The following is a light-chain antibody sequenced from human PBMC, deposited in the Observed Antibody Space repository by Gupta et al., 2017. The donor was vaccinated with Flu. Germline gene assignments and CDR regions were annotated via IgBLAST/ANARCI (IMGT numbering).Light chain of an antibody. Sequence: EPVLTQSPGTLSLSPGERATLSCRASQRVSSSDLAWYQQKPGQAPRLLIYGASSSATGIPDRFSGSWSGTDFTLTISILDPEDIAVYYCQQDGSSPQTFGQGTKLEIK. CDR2: GAS. V-gene: IGKV3-20*01. CDR1: QRVSSSD. CDR3: QQDGSSPQT. J-gene: IGKJ1*01.